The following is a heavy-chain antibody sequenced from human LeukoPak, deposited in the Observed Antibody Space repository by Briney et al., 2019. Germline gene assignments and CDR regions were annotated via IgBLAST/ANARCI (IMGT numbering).Heavy chain of an antibody. V-gene: IGHV1-69*05. CDR2: IIPIFGTA. CDR3: ARVGYCSGGSCYSGFDP. Sequence: ASVKVSCKASGGTFSSYAISWVRQAPGQGLERMGGIIPIFGTANYAQKFQGRVTITTDESTSTAYMELSSLRSEDTAVYYCARVGYCSGGSCYSGFDPWGQGTLVTVSS. D-gene: IGHD2-15*01. CDR1: GGTFSSYA. J-gene: IGHJ5*02.